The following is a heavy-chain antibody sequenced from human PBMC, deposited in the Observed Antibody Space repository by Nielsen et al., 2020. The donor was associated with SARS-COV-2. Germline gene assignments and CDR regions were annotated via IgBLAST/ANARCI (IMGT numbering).Heavy chain of an antibody. J-gene: IGHJ4*02. Sequence: GESLKISCAASGFTFNDYYMGWIRQAPGQGLEWVSSISGSGGRTNSADSVKGRFTISRDNSKSTLYLQMNSLRDDDTAVFYCARDPSGTGETFDFWGRGTLVTVSS. V-gene: IGHV3-23*01. CDR1: GFTFNDYY. CDR3: ARDPSGTGETFDF. CDR2: ISGSGGRT. D-gene: IGHD3-10*01.